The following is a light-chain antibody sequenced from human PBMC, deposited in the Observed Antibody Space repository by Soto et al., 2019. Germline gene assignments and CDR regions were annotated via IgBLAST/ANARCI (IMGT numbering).Light chain of an antibody. V-gene: IGLV1-40*01. CDR3: QSYDSSLSGLV. J-gene: IGLJ3*02. CDR2: GNS. Sequence: QSVLTQPTSVSGAPGRRVTISCTGSSSNIGAGYDVHWYQQLPGTAPKLLIYGNSNRPSGVPDRFSGSKSGTSASLAITGLQAEDEADYYCQSYDSSLSGLVFGGGTKLTVL. CDR1: SSNIGAGYD.